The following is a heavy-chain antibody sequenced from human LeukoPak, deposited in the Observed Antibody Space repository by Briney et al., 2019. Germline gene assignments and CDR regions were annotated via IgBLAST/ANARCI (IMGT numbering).Heavy chain of an antibody. D-gene: IGHD3-9*01. CDR3: AKDLPSTYYDILTGPEDPDY. CDR1: GFTFSSYA. Sequence: GGSLRLSCAASGFTFSSYAMSWVRQAPGKGLEWVSAISGSGGSTYYADSVKGRFTISRDNSKSTLYLQMNSLRAEDTAVYYCAKDLPSTYYDILTGPEDPDYWGQGTLVTVSS. CDR2: ISGSGGST. V-gene: IGHV3-23*01. J-gene: IGHJ4*02.